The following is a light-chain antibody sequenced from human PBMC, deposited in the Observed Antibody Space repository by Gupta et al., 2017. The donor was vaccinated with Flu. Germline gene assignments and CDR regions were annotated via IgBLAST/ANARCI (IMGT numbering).Light chain of an antibody. V-gene: IGLV3-21*02. CDR2: DDS. Sequence: VLTQPPSVSVAPGQTARITCEGPNIGSKSVHWYQQKPGQAPFLVVHDDSERPSGIPERFSGSNSGNTATLTITGVEDGDEADYHCQVWDSTSDPLVFGGGTKLTVL. CDR1: NIGSKS. CDR3: QVWDSTSDPLV. J-gene: IGLJ3*02.